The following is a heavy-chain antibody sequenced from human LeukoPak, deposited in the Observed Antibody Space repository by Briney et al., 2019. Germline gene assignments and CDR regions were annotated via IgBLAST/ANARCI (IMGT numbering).Heavy chain of an antibody. V-gene: IGHV3-23*01. CDR3: AKIPHSSYYYDSSGYLDY. CDR2: IIGSGGST. Sequence: GGSLRLSCAASGFTFSTYAMNWVRQAPGKGLEWVSAIIGSGGSTYTADSVKGRFTISRNNSKNTLYLQMNSLRAEDTAIYYCAKIPHSSYYYDSSGYLDYWGQGTLVSVSS. CDR1: GFTFSTYA. J-gene: IGHJ4*02. D-gene: IGHD3-22*01.